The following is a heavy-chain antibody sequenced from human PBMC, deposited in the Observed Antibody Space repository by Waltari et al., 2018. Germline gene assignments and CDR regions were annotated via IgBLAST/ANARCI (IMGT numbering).Heavy chain of an antibody. V-gene: IGHV3-21*01. J-gene: IGHJ5*02. CDR3: ARDGYSSSWYAATLFPYNWFDP. CDR2: ISSSSSYI. D-gene: IGHD6-13*01. Sequence: EVQLVESGGGLVKPGGSLRLSCAASGFTFSSYSMNWVRQAPGKGLEWVSSISSSSSYIYYADSVKGRFTISRDNAKNALYLQMNSLRAEDTAVYYCARDGYSSSWYAATLFPYNWFDPWGQGTLVTVSS. CDR1: GFTFSSYS.